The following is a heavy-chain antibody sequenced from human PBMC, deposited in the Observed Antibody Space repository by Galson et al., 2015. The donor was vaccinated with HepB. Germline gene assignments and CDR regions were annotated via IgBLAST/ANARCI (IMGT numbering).Heavy chain of an antibody. CDR1: GFNFNTYT. D-gene: IGHD1-26*01. CDR3: ARDAMGRGSGSYSAFDY. J-gene: IGHJ4*02. Sequence: SLRLSCAASGFNFNTYTMHWVRQAPGRGLEWVPTISSAGGSQYYPDSVKGRFTVSRDNSKNMMYLQVDSLRAEDTAVFYCARDAMGRGSGSYSAFDYWGQGILVTVSS. V-gene: IGHV3-30-3*01. CDR2: ISSAGGSQ.